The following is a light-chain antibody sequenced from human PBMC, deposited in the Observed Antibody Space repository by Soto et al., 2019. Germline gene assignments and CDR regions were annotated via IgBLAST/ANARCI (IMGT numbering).Light chain of an antibody. V-gene: IGKV4-1*01. Sequence: DIVMTQSPDSLAVSLGERATINCKSSQSVFCSSNNKNYLAWYQQKPGQPPKALIYWASTRESGVPERFSGSGSGTDFTLTISSLHAEDVAVYYCQQYYTTPWTFGQGTKVDIK. CDR3: QQYYTTPWT. CDR1: QSVFCSSNNKNY. J-gene: IGKJ1*01. CDR2: WAS.